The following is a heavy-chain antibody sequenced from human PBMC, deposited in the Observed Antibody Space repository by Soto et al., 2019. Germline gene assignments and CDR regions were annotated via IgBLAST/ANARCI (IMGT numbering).Heavy chain of an antibody. CDR3: AKDQSGGSRGGVDY. V-gene: IGHV3-23*01. J-gene: IGHJ4*02. CDR1: GFTFSSYA. D-gene: IGHD2-15*01. Sequence: EVQLLESGGGLVQPGGSLRLSCAASGFTFSSYAMSWVRQAPGKGLEWVSAISGSGGSTYYADSVKGRFTIPRDNSKNTLYLQMNSLRAEDAAVYYCAKDQSGGSRGGVDYWGQGTLVTVSS. CDR2: ISGSGGST.